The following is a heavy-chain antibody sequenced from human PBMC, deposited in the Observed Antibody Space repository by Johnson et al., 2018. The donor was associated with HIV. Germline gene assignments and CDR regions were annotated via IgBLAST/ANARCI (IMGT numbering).Heavy chain of an antibody. CDR3: AKDRHYTTFNAFDI. CDR2: ISYDGSNK. V-gene: IGHV3-30*14. Sequence: VQLVESGGGLIQPGRSLRLSCAASGFTFSSYAMHWVRQAPGKGLEWVAVISYDGSNKYYADSVKGRFTISRDNSKNTLYLQMGSLRAEDMAVYYCAKDRHYTTFNAFDIWGQGTTVTVSS. CDR1: GFTFSSYA. D-gene: IGHD4-11*01. J-gene: IGHJ3*02.